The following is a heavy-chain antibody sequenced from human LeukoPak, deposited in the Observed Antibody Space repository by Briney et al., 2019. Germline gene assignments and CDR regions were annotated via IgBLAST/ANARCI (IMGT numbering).Heavy chain of an antibody. Sequence: GGSLRLSCAASGFTFSSSWMSWVRQAPGKGLEWVANIKEDGSEKYYVDSVKGRFTISSDNAKNSLSLQMSSLRAEDTAVYYCAKDRLRFSYWGQGTLVTVSS. CDR2: IKEDGSEK. CDR3: AKDRLRFSY. CDR1: GFTFSSSW. D-gene: IGHD3-16*01. J-gene: IGHJ4*02. V-gene: IGHV3-7*03.